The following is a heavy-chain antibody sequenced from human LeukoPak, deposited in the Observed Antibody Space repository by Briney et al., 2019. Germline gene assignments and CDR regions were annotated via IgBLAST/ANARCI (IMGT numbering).Heavy chain of an antibody. Sequence: PGGSLRLSCAASGFTVGNNYMNWVRQAPGKGLEWVSLIFSHGETSYADSVKGRFTISRDNSKNTLYLQMNSLRAEDTAVYYCAKELVTTVTTGGYWGQGTLVTVSS. J-gene: IGHJ4*02. D-gene: IGHD4-17*01. V-gene: IGHV3-66*01. CDR1: GFTVGNNY. CDR3: AKELVTTVTTGGY. CDR2: IFSHGET.